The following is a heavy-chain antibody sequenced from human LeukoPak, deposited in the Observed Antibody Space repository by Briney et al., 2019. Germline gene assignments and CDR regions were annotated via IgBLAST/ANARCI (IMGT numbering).Heavy chain of an antibody. CDR3: ARRASLCCRFDY. V-gene: IGHV4-39*01. J-gene: IGHJ4*02. Sequence: PWGTLSLTCTVSGYSINSSDYYWGWIRQPPGKGLEWIGSIYYSGSTYYNPSLKSRDNISVDTSNNNQFSLKLSSVTAADTAVYYCARRASLCCRFDYWGQGTLVTVSS. CDR2: IYYSGST. CDR1: GYSINSSDYY. D-gene: IGHD2-15*01.